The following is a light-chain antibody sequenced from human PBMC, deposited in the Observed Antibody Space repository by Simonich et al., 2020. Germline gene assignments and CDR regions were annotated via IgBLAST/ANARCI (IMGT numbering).Light chain of an antibody. J-gene: IGLJ3*02. CDR2: VGTGGIVG. Sequence: QPVLTQPPSASASLGASVTLTCTLSSGYSNYKVDWYQQRQGKGPRFVMRVGTGGIVGSKGDGIPDRFSVLGSGLNRYLTIKNIQEEDESDYHCGADHGSGSNFVKVFGGGTKLTVL. V-gene: IGLV9-49*01. CDR3: GADHGSGSNFVKV. CDR1: SGYSNYK.